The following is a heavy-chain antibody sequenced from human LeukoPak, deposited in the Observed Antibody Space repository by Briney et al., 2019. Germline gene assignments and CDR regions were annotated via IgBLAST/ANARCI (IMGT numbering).Heavy chain of an antibody. CDR1: GFTFSSYA. CDR2: ISYDGSNK. D-gene: IGHD2/OR15-2a*01. Sequence: PGGSLRLSCAASGFTFSSYAMHWVRQAPGKGLEWVAVISYDGSNKYYADSVKGRFTISRDNSKNTLYLQMNSLRPEDTAVYYCAKDWSTTWSNWFDSWGQGTLVTVSS. V-gene: IGHV3-30-3*01. J-gene: IGHJ5*01. CDR3: AKDWSTTWSNWFDS.